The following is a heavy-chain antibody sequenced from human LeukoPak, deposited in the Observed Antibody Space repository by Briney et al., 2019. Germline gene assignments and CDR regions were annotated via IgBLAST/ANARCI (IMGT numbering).Heavy chain of an antibody. J-gene: IGHJ3*02. V-gene: IGHV4-61*02. D-gene: IGHD3-22*01. CDR2: IHISGST. CDR1: GGSINSGSYS. CDR3: ARADRSGYFGNVVAFDI. Sequence: SETLSLTCTVSGGSINSGSYSWTWIRQPTGKGLEWIGRIHISGSTDYTPSLKSRVTISVDTSKNQFSLKLSSVTAADTAVYYCARADRSGYFGNVVAFDIWGQGTMVTVSS.